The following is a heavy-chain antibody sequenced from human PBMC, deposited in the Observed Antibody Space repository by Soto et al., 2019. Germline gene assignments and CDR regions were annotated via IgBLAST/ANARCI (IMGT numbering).Heavy chain of an antibody. CDR2: IYYSGTT. Sequence: LTCTVSGGSISSNYWSWIRQPPGKGLEWIGYIYYSGTTNYNPSLKSRVTISVDTSKNQFSLKLTSVTAADTAMYYCARHGRGSGWLTFDYWGQGTLVTVSS. J-gene: IGHJ4*02. V-gene: IGHV4-59*08. CDR1: GGSISSNY. CDR3: ARHGRGSGWLTFDY. D-gene: IGHD6-19*01.